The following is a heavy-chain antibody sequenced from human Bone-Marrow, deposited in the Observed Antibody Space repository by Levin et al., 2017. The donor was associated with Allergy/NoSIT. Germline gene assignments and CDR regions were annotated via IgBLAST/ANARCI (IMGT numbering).Heavy chain of an antibody. Sequence: GGSLRLSCAASGFTFSSYGMHWVRQAPGKGLEWVAVIWYDGSNKYYADSVKGRFTISRDNSKNTLYLQMNSLRAEDTAVYYCARNGDIAARPDWYYYYGMDVWGQGTTVTVSS. CDR2: IWYDGSNK. J-gene: IGHJ6*02. CDR1: GFTFSSYG. D-gene: IGHD6-6*01. CDR3: ARNGDIAARPDWYYYYGMDV. V-gene: IGHV3-33*01.